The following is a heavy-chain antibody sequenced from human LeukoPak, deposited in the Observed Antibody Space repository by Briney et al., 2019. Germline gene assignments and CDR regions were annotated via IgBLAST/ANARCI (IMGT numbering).Heavy chain of an antibody. CDR3: ARVGRSYYYYYMDV. J-gene: IGHJ6*03. V-gene: IGHV3-64*01. CDR2: ISSNGGST. D-gene: IGHD2-15*01. CDR1: GFTFSSYA. Sequence: GGSLRLSCAAPGFTFSSYAMHWVRKAPGKGLEYVSAISSNGGSTYYANSVKGRFTISRDNSKNTLYLQMGSLRAEDMAVYYCARVGRSYYYYYMDVWGKGTTVTVS.